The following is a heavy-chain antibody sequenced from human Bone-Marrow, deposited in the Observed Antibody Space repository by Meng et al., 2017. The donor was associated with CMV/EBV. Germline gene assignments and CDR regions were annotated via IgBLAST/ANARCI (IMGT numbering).Heavy chain of an antibody. V-gene: IGHV3-23*01. J-gene: IGHJ4*02. CDR2: ISGSGGST. CDR3: ASYCSSTSCYRPLPDY. Sequence: GLTFSSYAMMWVRQAPGKGLEWVSAISGSGGSTYYADSVKGRFTISRDNSKNTLYLQMNSLRAEDTAVYYCASYCSSTSCYRPLPDYWGQGTLVTVSS. CDR1: GLTFSSYA. D-gene: IGHD2-2*02.